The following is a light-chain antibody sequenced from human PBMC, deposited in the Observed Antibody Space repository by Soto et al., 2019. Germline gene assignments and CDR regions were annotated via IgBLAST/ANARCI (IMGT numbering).Light chain of an antibody. Sequence: QSALTQPRSVSGSPGQSVTTSCTGTSSDVGGYEYVSWYQQHPGKAPKLMIYDVSKRPSGVPDRFSGSKSGNTASLTISGLQAEDEADYYCCSYAGSYTFAFGTGTKGTVL. CDR3: CSYAGSYTFA. V-gene: IGLV2-11*01. CDR1: SSDVGGYEY. J-gene: IGLJ1*01. CDR2: DVS.